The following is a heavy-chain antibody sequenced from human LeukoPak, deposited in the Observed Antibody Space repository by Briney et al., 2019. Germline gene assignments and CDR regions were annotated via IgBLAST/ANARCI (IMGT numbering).Heavy chain of an antibody. CDR3: ARGVPYPSWSGPHYSDD. Sequence: GGSLRLSCAASGFTFSSYWMSWVRQAPGKGLEWVANIKQDGSEKYYVDSVKGRFTISRDNAKNSLYLQMNYLRSDDTAVYYCARGVPYPSWSGPHYSDDWGQGILVTVSS. J-gene: IGHJ4*02. CDR2: IKQDGSEK. V-gene: IGHV3-7*01. D-gene: IGHD3-3*01. CDR1: GFTFSSYW.